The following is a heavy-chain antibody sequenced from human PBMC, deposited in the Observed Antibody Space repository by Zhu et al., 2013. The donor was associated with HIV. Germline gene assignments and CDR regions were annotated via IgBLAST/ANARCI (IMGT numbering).Heavy chain of an antibody. D-gene: IGHD2-2*02. V-gene: IGHV1-2*02. J-gene: IGHJ4*02. CDR1: GYPITDYY. Sequence: QVHLVQSGAEVKKPGASVRVSCKASGYPITDYYMHWVRQAPGQGLEWIGWINPSRGDTNYSEKSHGRFKLTRDTSINTAYMDLSGLTSDDTGVYYCARRGHIVVVPAAIKGAFDYWGQGTLVTVSS. CDR3: ARRGHIVVVPAAIKGAFDY. CDR2: INPSRGDT.